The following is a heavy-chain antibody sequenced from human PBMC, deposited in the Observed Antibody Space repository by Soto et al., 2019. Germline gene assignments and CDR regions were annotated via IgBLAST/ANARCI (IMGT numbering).Heavy chain of an antibody. Sequence: GGSLRLSCAASGFTFSSYAMHWVRQAPGKGLEWVAVISYDGSNKYYADSVKGRFTISRDNSKNTLYLQMNSLRAEDTAVYYCARSAAGPPYYYYGMDVWGQGTTVTVSS. D-gene: IGHD6-13*01. CDR1: GFTFSSYA. CDR2: ISYDGSNK. V-gene: IGHV3-30-3*01. CDR3: ARSAAGPPYYYYGMDV. J-gene: IGHJ6*02.